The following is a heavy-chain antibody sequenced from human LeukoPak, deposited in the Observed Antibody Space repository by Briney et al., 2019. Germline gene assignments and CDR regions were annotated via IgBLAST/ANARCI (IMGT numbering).Heavy chain of an antibody. D-gene: IGHD5-24*01. CDR3: ARTPRRDGYKKRDAFDT. V-gene: IGHV1-69*05. CDR2: IIPIFGTA. Sequence: ASVKVSCKASGGTFSSYAISWVRQAPGQGLEWMGRIIPIFGTANYAQKFKGRVTITTDESTSTAYMELSSLRSEDTAVYYCARTPRRDGYKKRDAFDTWGQGTMVTVSS. J-gene: IGHJ3*02. CDR1: GGTFSSYA.